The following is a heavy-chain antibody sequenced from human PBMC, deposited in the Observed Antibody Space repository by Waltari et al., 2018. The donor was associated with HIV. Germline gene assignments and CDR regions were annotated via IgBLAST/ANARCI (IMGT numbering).Heavy chain of an antibody. CDR2: INHSRST. Sequence: QVQLQQWGAGLLKPSETLSLTCAVYGGSFSGYYWSWIRQPPGKRLEWIGEINHSRSTNYNPSLKSRVTISVDTSKNQFSLKLSSVTAADTAVYYCAASRISTFDPWGQGTLVTVSS. J-gene: IGHJ5*02. V-gene: IGHV4-34*01. CDR3: AASRISTFDP. CDR1: GGSFSGYY. D-gene: IGHD6-6*01.